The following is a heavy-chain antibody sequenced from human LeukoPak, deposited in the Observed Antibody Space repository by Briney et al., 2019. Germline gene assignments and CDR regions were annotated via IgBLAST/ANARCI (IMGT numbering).Heavy chain of an antibody. V-gene: IGHV1-18*01. CDR2: ISADTGNT. J-gene: IGHJ4*02. D-gene: IGHD1-7*01. CDR1: GYTFSNYG. CDR3: ARDSRETGTTTDFEY. Sequence: VASVKVSCKTSGYTFSNYGISWVRQAPGQGLEWMGWISADTGNTNFAQKFQDRVTMTSDTSTSTYYMELRSLRSDDTAVYYCARDSRETGTTTDFEYWGQGTLVSVSS.